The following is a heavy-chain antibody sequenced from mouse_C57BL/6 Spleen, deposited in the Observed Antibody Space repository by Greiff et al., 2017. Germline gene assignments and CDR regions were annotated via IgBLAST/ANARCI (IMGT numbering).Heavy chain of an antibody. CDR1: GYTFTSYG. CDR3: ARSGITLRYYFDY. V-gene: IGHV1-81*01. Sequence: QVQLKQSGAELARPGASVKLSCKASGYTFTSYGISWVKQRTGQGLEWIGEIYPRSGNTYYNEKFKGKATLTADKSSSTAYMELRSLTSEDSAVYFCARSGITLRYYFDYWGQGTTLTVSS. J-gene: IGHJ2*01. CDR2: IYPRSGNT. D-gene: IGHD1-1*01.